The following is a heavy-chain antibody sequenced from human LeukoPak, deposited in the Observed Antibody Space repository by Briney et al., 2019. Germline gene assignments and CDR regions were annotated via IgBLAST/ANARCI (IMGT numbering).Heavy chain of an antibody. CDR2: ISGSGGST. J-gene: IGHJ6*02. V-gene: IGHV3-23*01. Sequence: GGSLRLSCAASGFTFSSYAMSWVRQAPGKGLEWVSAISGSGGSTYYADSVKGRFTISRDNSKNTLYLQMNSLRAEDTAVYYCARGGRRVYYGMDVWGQGTTVTVSS. CDR3: ARGGRRVYYGMDV. CDR1: GFTFSSYA.